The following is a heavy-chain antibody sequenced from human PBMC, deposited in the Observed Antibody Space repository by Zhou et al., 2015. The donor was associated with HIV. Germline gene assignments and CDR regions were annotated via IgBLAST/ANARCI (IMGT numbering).Heavy chain of an antibody. CDR2: IIPIFGTA. J-gene: IGHJ4*02. V-gene: IGHV1-69*01. D-gene: IGHD2-8*02. CDR3: ARDLRYCTGGVCYASFDY. CDR1: GGTFSSYA. Sequence: QVQLVQSGAEVKKPGSSVKVSCKASGGTFSSYAISWVRQAPGQGLEWMGGIIPIFGTANYAQKFQGRVTITADESTSTAYMELSSLRSEDTAVYYCARDLRYCTGGVCYASFDYWGQGTLVTVSS.